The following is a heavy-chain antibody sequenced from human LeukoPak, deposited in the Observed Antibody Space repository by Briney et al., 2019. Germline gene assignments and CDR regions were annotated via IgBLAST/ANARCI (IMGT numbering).Heavy chain of an antibody. V-gene: IGHV3-7*01. Sequence: TAGSLTLSCAASGFIFSNYWMTWVRQAPGKGLEWVANIKQDGIEKYYEDSIESRLRVSRDNTKHSIFLQMHSRRAEETAVYYCARGSSGYYCDQLQTWGQGSLVTV. J-gene: IGHJ4*02. CDR3: ARGSSGYYCDQLQT. CDR1: GFIFSNYW. CDR2: IKQDGIEK. D-gene: IGHD3-22*01.